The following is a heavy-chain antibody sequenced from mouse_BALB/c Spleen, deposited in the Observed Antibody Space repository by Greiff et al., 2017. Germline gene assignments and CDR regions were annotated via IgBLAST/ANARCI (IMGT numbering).Heavy chain of an antibody. CDR3: ARWDGSKYYYAMDY. J-gene: IGHJ4*01. Sequence: VQLQQSGPELVKPGASVKIPCKASGYTFTDYNMDWVKQSHGKSLEWIGDINPNNGGTIYNQKFKGKATLTVDKSSSTAYMELRSLTSEDTAVYYCARWDGSKYYYAMDYWGQGTSVTVSS. D-gene: IGHD1-1*01. CDR2: INPNNGGT. V-gene: IGHV1-18*01. CDR1: GYTFTDYN.